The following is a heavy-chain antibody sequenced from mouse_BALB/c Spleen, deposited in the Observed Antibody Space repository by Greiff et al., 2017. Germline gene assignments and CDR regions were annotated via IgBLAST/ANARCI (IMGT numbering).Heavy chain of an antibody. CDR3: ARGRRLEGLDY. CDR2: ISSGGSYT. V-gene: IGHV5-9-4*01. D-gene: IGHD6-1*01. Sequence: EVLLVESGGGLVKPGGSLKLSCAASGFTFSSYAMSWVRQSPEKRLEWVAVISSGGSYTYYPDTVTGRSTISRDNAKNTLYLEMSSLRSEDTAMYYCARGRRLEGLDYWGQGTSVTVSS. CDR1: GFTFSSYA. J-gene: IGHJ4*01.